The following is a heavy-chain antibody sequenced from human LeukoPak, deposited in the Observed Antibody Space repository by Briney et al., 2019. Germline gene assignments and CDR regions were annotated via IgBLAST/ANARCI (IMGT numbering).Heavy chain of an antibody. Sequence: SETLSLTCTVSGGSISSGSYYWSWLRQPAGTGLEWIGRIYTSGSTNYNPSLKSRVTISVDTSKNQFSLKLSSVTAADTAVYYCARGGYYFDYWGQGTLVTVSS. J-gene: IGHJ4*02. V-gene: IGHV4-61*02. CDR1: GGSISSGSYY. CDR2: IYTSGST. CDR3: ARGGYYFDY.